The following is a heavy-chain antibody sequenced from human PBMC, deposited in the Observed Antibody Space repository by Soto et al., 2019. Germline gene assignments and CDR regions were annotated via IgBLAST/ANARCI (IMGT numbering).Heavy chain of an antibody. CDR3: ARHNRDWLTTLRTHYGMDV. D-gene: IGHD4-17*01. CDR1: GGSFSRYA. CDR2: IIPIFGTT. Sequence: QVQLVQSEAEVKKPGSSVKVSCKASGGSFSRYAISWVRQAPGQGPEWMGGIIPIFGTTNNTQKFQGRVTITADESTSTAYLELSSLRSDDTAVYYCARHNRDWLTTLRTHYGMDVWGQGTTVTVSS. J-gene: IGHJ6*02. V-gene: IGHV1-69*01.